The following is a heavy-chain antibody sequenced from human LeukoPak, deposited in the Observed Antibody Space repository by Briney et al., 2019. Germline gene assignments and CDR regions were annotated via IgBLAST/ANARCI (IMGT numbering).Heavy chain of an antibody. CDR3: AREGVSGPDY. V-gene: IGHV3-74*01. D-gene: IGHD3-10*01. CDR2: ISSDGSST. Sequence: GGSLRLSCAASGFTFNTYWMHWVRQAPGRGLVCVSRISSDGSSTRYADSVKGRFTISRDNAKNTLYLQMNSLRAEDTAVYYCAREGVSGPDYWGQGTLVTVSS. J-gene: IGHJ4*02. CDR1: GFTFNTYW.